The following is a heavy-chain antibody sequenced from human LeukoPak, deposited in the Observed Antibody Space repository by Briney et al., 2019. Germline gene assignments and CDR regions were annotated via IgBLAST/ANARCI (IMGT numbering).Heavy chain of an antibody. Sequence: PSETLSLTCTVSGGSISSYYWSWIRQPPGKGLEWIGYIYYSGSTNYNPSLKSRVTISVDTSKNQFSLKLSSVTAADTAVYYCARGGSSSSSGAFDIWGQRTMVTVSS. V-gene: IGHV4-59*01. CDR2: IYYSGST. CDR1: GGSISSYY. CDR3: ARGGSSSSSGAFDI. D-gene: IGHD6-6*01. J-gene: IGHJ3*02.